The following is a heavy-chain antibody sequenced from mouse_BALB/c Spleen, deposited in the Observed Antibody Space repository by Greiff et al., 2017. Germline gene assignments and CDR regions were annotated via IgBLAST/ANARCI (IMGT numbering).Heavy chain of an antibody. CDR3: ARYPGDYFDY. V-gene: IGHV3-2*02. J-gene: IGHJ2*01. Sequence: EVQLQESGPGLVKPSQSLSLTCTVTGYSITSDYAWNWIRQFPGNKLEWMGYISYSGSTSYNPSLKSRISITRDTSKNQFFLQLNSVTTEDTATYYCARYPGDYFDYWGQGTTLTVSS. CDR2: ISYSGST. CDR1: GYSITSDYA.